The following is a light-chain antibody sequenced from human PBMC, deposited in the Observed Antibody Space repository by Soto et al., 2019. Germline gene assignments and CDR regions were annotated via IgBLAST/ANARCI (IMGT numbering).Light chain of an antibody. Sequence: EIVLTQSPATRSLSPGERATLSCRASQSVRSALAWYQQKPGQAPRLLIYDASRRATGIPARFSGSGSGTDFTLTISSLEPEDFAVYYCQQLNNWPLTFGGGTKVEIK. CDR2: DAS. J-gene: IGKJ4*01. CDR1: QSVRSA. CDR3: QQLNNWPLT. V-gene: IGKV3-11*01.